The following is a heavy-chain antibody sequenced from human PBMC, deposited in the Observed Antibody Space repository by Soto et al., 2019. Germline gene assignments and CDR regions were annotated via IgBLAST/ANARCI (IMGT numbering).Heavy chain of an antibody. Sequence: ASVKVSCEASGYTFTSYYMHWVRQAPGQGLEWMGIINPSGGSTSYAQKFQGRVTMTRDTSTSTVYMELSSLRSEDTAVYYCARGVVVVVGPELFDYWGQGTLVTVSS. CDR2: INPSGGST. CDR3: ARGVVVVVGPELFDY. J-gene: IGHJ4*02. CDR1: GYTFTSYY. V-gene: IGHV1-46*01. D-gene: IGHD2-15*01.